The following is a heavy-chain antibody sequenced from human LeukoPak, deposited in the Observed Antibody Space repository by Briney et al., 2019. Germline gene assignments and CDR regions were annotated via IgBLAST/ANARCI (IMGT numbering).Heavy chain of an antibody. CDR3: AKGYSGSYYSPPTFDY. CDR1: GFTFGDYA. CDR2: INWNSGSI. V-gene: IGHV3-9*03. Sequence: PGGSLRLSCAASGFTFGDYAMHWVRQAPGKGLEWVSSINWNSGSIGYADSVKGRFTISRDNAKNSPYLQMSSLRAEDMALYYCAKGYSGSYYSPPTFDYWGQGTLVTVSS. D-gene: IGHD1-26*01. J-gene: IGHJ4*02.